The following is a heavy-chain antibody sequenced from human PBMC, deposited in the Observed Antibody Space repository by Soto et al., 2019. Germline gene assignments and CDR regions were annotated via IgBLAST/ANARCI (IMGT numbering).Heavy chain of an antibody. CDR2: IYTKERT. CDR1: GGSITNYY. V-gene: IGHV4-4*07. J-gene: IGHJ5*02. Sequence: SETLSLTCTVSGGSITNYYWSWIRQPAGKGLEWIGRIYTKERTNYNLSFRNRVTMSVDTSKNQFSLKLDAVAAADTAVYYCARDDYKDGGNNWFDPWGQGTLVTVSS. D-gene: IGHD3-16*01. CDR3: ARDDYKDGGNNWFDP.